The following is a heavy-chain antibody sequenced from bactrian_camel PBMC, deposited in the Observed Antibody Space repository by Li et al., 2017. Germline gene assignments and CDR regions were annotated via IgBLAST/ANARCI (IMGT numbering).Heavy chain of an antibody. V-gene: IGHV3S57*01. CDR2: IGTEGTP. CDR3: AADRWPAGSWPRCDFAY. Sequence: VQLVESGGGSVQAGGSLRLSCAASTDAGTRLCMGWFRQVPGKGREEVATIGTEGTPWYIDSVKDRFAISRDNAKNSLYLQMVSLKPEDTAMYYCAADRWPAGSWPRCDFAYWGRGTQVTVS. D-gene: IGHD6*01. CDR1: TDAGTRLC. J-gene: IGHJ6*01.